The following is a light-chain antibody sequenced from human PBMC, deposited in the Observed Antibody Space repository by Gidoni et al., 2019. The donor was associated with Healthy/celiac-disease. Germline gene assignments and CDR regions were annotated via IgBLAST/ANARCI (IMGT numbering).Light chain of an antibody. V-gene: IGKV1-39*01. CDR2: AAS. Sequence: DIQMTQSPSYLSASVGDRVTITCRASQRISRYLNWYQQKPGQAPKLLIYAASSLQRGVPSRFSGSGSGTDFTLTISSLQPEDFATYYCQQSYSTQMYTFGQGTKLEIK. J-gene: IGKJ2*01. CDR1: QRISRY. CDR3: QQSYSTQMYT.